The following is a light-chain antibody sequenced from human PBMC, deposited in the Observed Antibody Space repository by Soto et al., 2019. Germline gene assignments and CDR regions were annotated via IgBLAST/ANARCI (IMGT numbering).Light chain of an antibody. CDR1: QGVTTN. V-gene: IGKV3-15*01. J-gene: IGKJ5*01. CDR2: DVS. CDR3: QQYNNWPFS. Sequence: EIVMTQSPGTPSVSPGERATLSCRAGQGVTTNFAWYQQKSGQSPRLLIYDVSIRATGVPARFSGTGSETDFTLTISGLQSDDSAVYFCQQYNNWPFSFGQGTRLEIK.